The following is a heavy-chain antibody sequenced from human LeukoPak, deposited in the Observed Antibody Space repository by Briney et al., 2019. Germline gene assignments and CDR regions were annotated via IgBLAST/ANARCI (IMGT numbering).Heavy chain of an antibody. CDR1: RFTFNNFA. CDR3: AKQRVDC. J-gene: IGHJ4*02. Sequence: GGSLRRSCAASRFTFNNFAMNWVPPAPGKGLVGVSSISESGDTTHYADSVKGRFTISRDKGPSTLYLQINSPSAEDASLCSCAKQRVDCWGQGTLVTVSS. CDR2: ISESGDTT. V-gene: IGHV3-23*01.